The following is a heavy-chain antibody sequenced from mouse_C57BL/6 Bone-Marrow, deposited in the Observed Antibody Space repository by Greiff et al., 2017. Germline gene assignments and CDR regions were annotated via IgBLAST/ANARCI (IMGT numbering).Heavy chain of an antibody. J-gene: IGHJ2*01. CDR1: GYTFTSYW. CDR3: ARSGDGYYRRRNYFDY. CDR2: IDPSDSYT. Sequence: QVQLQQPGAELVMPGASVKLSCKASGYTFTSYWMHWVKQRPGQGLEWIGEIDPSDSYTNYNQKFKGKSTLTVDKSSSTAYMQLSSLTSEDSAVYYCARSGDGYYRRRNYFDYWGQGTTLTVSS. V-gene: IGHV1-69*01. D-gene: IGHD2-3*01.